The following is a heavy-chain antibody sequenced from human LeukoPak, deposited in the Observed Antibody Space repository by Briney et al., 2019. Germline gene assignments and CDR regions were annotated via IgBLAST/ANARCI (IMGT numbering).Heavy chain of an antibody. CDR1: GYTFTSYY. D-gene: IGHD5-12*01. Sequence: ASVKVSCKASGYTFTSYYMHWVRQAPGQGLEWMGWINPNSGGTNYAQRFQGRVTMTRDTSISTAYMELSRLRSDDTAVYYCARVGRDGYIAFDIWGQGTMVTVSS. CDR3: ARVGRDGYIAFDI. V-gene: IGHV1-2*02. J-gene: IGHJ3*02. CDR2: INPNSGGT.